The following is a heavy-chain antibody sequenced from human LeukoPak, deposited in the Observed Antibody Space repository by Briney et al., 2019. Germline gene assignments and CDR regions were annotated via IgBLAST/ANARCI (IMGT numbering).Heavy chain of an antibody. CDR1: GGTFSSYA. D-gene: IGHD3-3*01. Sequence: GASVKVSCKASGGTFSSYAISWVRQAPGQGLEWMGRIIPIFGTANYAQKFQGRVTITTDESTGTAYMELSSLRSEDTAVYYCARVIDDFWSGPLKSKSWFDPWGQGTLVTVSS. CDR2: IIPIFGTA. CDR3: ARVIDDFWSGPLKSKSWFDP. V-gene: IGHV1-69*05. J-gene: IGHJ5*02.